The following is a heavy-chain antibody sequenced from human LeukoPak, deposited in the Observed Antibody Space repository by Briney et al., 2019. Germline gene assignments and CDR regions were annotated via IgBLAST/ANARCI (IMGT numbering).Heavy chain of an antibody. Sequence: SETLSLTCAVYGGSFSGYYWSWIRQPPGKGLEWIGEINHSGNTNYNPSLKSRVTISVDTSKNQFSLKLSSVTAADTAVYYCARGPGTNFDYWGQGTLVTVSS. J-gene: IGHJ4*02. CDR2: INHSGNT. CDR1: GGSFSGYY. CDR3: ARGPGTNFDY. V-gene: IGHV4-34*01. D-gene: IGHD1-26*01.